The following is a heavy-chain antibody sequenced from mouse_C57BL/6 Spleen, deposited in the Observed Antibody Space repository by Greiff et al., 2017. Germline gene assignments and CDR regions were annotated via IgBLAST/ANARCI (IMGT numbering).Heavy chain of an antibody. V-gene: IGHV1-22*01. Sequence: EVQGVESGPELVKPGASVKMSCKASGYTFTDYNMPWVKQSPGKSLEWIGYINPNNGGTSYNQQFKGKATLTVNKSSSTAYLELRSLTSEDSAVYYCARDYYGSSLDYWGQGTTLTVSS. J-gene: IGHJ2*01. CDR1: GYTFTDYN. CDR3: ARDYYGSSLDY. D-gene: IGHD1-1*01. CDR2: INPNNGGT.